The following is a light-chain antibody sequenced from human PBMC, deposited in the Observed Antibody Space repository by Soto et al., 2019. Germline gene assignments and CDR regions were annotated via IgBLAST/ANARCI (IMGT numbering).Light chain of an antibody. Sequence: DIVMTQSPVSLPVTPGEPASISCRSSQSLLHSNGYNYLDWYLQKPGQSPQLLIYLGSNRASGVPGSFSASASGPDFTLTISRVEAEDVGVYYCMGALQSPPTFGQGTKVDI. CDR2: LGS. CDR1: QSLLHSNGYNY. CDR3: MGALQSPPT. V-gene: IGKV2-28*01. J-gene: IGKJ1*01.